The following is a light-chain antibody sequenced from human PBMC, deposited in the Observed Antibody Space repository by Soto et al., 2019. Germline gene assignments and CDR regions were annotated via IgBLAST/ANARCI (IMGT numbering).Light chain of an antibody. Sequence: EIVMTQSPATLSVSPGERGTLSCRASQSVSSNLAWYQQKPGQAPRLLIYGASTRATGIPARFSGSRSGTEFTLTISSLQSEDFAVYYCQQCNSWPWTFGQGTKVEIK. CDR3: QQCNSWPWT. CDR1: QSVSSN. CDR2: GAS. V-gene: IGKV3-15*01. J-gene: IGKJ1*01.